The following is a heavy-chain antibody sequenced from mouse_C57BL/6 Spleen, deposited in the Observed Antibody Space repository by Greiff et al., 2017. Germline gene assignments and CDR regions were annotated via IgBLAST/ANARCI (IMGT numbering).Heavy chain of an antibody. CDR2: IYPGDGDT. D-gene: IGHD1-1*01. Sequence: VQLQQSGPELVKPGASVKISCKASGYAFSSSWMNWVKQRPGKGLEWIGRIYPGDGDTNYNGKFKGKDTLTADKSSSTAYMQLSSLTSEDSAVYFCARNYYGRSDFDYWGQGTTLTVSS. J-gene: IGHJ2*01. V-gene: IGHV1-82*01. CDR1: GYAFSSSW. CDR3: ARNYYGRSDFDY.